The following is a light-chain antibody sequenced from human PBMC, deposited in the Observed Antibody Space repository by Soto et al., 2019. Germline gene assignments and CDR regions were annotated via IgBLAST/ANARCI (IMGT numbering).Light chain of an antibody. CDR2: GAS. V-gene: IGKV3-20*01. J-gene: IGKJ4*01. CDR3: QQYGSSPLT. CDR1: QSVSSDY. Sequence: EIVLTQSPGTLSLSPGERATLSCRASQSVSSDYLAWYQQKPGQAPRLLIYGASSRATGIPDRFSGSGSGIDFTLTISRLEPEDCAVYSCQQYGSSPLTFGGGTKVEIK.